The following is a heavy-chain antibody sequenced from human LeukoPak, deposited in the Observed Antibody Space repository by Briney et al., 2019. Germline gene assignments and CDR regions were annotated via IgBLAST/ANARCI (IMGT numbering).Heavy chain of an antibody. CDR1: GFTFSSYA. D-gene: IGHD3-10*01. CDR2: ISGSGGST. Sequence: GGSLRLSCAASGFTFSSYAMSWVRQAPGKGLEWVSAISGSGGSTYYADSVRGRFTISRDNSKNTLYLQMNSLRAEDTAIYYCAKGVLPTGFDYWGQGTLVTVSS. V-gene: IGHV3-23*01. J-gene: IGHJ4*02. CDR3: AKGVLPTGFDY.